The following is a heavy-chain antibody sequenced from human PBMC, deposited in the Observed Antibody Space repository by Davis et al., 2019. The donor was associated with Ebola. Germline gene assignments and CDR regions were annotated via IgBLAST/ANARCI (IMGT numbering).Heavy chain of an antibody. Sequence: GESLKISCKGSGYSFANYWIGWVRQMPGKGLEWMGIIYPDDSDVIYSPAFQGQVTISVDRSISTAYLQWSSLKASDIAMYYCARQESLYGSSDYWGQGTLVTVSS. D-gene: IGHD2/OR15-2a*01. J-gene: IGHJ4*02. CDR2: IYPDDSDV. V-gene: IGHV5-51*01. CDR1: GYSFANYW. CDR3: ARQESLYGSSDY.